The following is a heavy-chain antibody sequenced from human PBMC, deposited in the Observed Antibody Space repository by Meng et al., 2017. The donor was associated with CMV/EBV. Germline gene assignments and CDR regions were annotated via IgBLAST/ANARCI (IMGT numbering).Heavy chain of an antibody. V-gene: IGHV1-8*03. CDR2: MNPNSGNT. Sequence: ASLLVSCKASGYTFSSYDINWVRQATGQGLEWMGWMNPNSGNTGYAQKFQGRVTITRNTSISTAYMELSSLRSEDTAVYYCARGYCSSTSCYTRYYYGMDVWGQGTTVTVSS. CDR3: ARGYCSSTSCYTRYYYGMDV. D-gene: IGHD2-2*02. J-gene: IGHJ6*02. CDR1: GYTFSSYD.